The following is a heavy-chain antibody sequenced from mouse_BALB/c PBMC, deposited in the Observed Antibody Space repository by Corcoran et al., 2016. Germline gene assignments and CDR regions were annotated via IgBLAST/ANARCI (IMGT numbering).Heavy chain of an antibody. CDR3: ARRGYGLYFDY. Sequence: QVQLQQSGAELMKPGASVKISCKATGYTFSSYWIEWVKQRPGHGLEWIGEILPGSGSTNYNEKFKGKATFTADTSSNTAYMQLSSLTSEDSAVYYCARRGYGLYFDYRGQGTTLTVSS. J-gene: IGHJ2*01. V-gene: IGHV1-9*01. D-gene: IGHD1-2*01. CDR2: ILPGSGST. CDR1: GYTFSSYW.